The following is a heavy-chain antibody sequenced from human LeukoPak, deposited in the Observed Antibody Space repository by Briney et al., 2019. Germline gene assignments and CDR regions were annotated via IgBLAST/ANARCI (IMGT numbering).Heavy chain of an antibody. Sequence: GGSLRLSCTASGITFRNASMSWVRQAPGKGQEWVGRIRSKTNGGTTDYAAPVKGRFTISRDDSKNTLYLQMNSLTTEDTAVYFCAHRDTTMVSVDYWGQGTLVTVSS. CDR3: AHRDTTMVSVDY. CDR2: IRSKTNGGTT. J-gene: IGHJ4*02. V-gene: IGHV3-15*01. D-gene: IGHD5-18*01. CDR1: GITFRNAS.